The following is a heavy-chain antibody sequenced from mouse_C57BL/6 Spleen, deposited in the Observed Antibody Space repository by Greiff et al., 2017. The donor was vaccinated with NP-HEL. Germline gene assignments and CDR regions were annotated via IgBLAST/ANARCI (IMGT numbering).Heavy chain of an antibody. Sequence: EVQLVESGGGLVQPGGSLSLSCAASGFTFTDYYMSWVRQPPGKALEWLGFIRNKANGYTTEYSASVKGRFTISRDNSQSILYLQMNALRAEDSATHYCARYGGLRQGAMDYWGQGTSVTVSS. CDR1: GFTFTDYY. CDR2: IRNKANGYTT. J-gene: IGHJ4*01. D-gene: IGHD2-4*01. CDR3: ARYGGLRQGAMDY. V-gene: IGHV7-3*01.